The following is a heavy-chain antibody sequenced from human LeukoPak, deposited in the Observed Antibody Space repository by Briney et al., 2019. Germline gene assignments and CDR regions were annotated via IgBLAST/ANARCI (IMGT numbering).Heavy chain of an antibody. CDR1: GGSISSSSYY. V-gene: IGHV4-39*07. Sequence: SETLSLTCTVSGGSISSSSYYWGWIRQPPGKGLEWIGSIYYSGSTYYNPSLKSRATIPVDTSKNQFSLKLSSVTAADTAVYYCAREGNTREPKNWFDPWGQGTLVTVSS. J-gene: IGHJ5*02. CDR3: AREGNTREPKNWFDP. CDR2: IYYSGST. D-gene: IGHD1-26*01.